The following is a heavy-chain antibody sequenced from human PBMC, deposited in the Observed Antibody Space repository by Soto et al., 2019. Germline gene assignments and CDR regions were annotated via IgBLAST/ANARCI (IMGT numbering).Heavy chain of an antibody. D-gene: IGHD5-12*01. CDR3: ARDHSGYEPDY. J-gene: IGHJ4*02. CDR1: GGSISSGGYY. Sequence: QVQLQESGPGLVKPSQTLSLTCTVSGGSISSGGYYWSWIRQHPGKGLEWIGYIYYSGSTYYNPSLKNRVTLSVATSKNQFSLKLSSVTAADTAVYYCARDHSGYEPDYWGQGTLVTVSS. CDR2: IYYSGST. V-gene: IGHV4-31*03.